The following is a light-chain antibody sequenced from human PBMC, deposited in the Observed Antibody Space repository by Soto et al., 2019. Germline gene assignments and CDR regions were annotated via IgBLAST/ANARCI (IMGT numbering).Light chain of an antibody. CDR2: GAS. CDR3: QQYNNWPPQIT. V-gene: IGKV3-15*01. CDR1: HSVGTN. Sequence: EIVMTQSPATLSVSPGARATRACWASHSVGTNLAWSQQRPGQAPRLLIYGASTRATGLPARFSGNGSGTEFTLTISSLQSEDFALYYCQQYNNWPPQITFGQGTRLEI. J-gene: IGKJ5*01.